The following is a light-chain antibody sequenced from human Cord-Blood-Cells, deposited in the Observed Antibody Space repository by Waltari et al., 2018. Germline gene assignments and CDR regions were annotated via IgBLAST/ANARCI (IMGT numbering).Light chain of an antibody. CDR1: SSDVGSYNL. J-gene: IGLJ3*02. CDR2: EGS. V-gene: IGLV2-23*03. CDR3: CSYAGSSTFDWV. Sequence: QSALTQPASVSGSPGQSITISCTGTSSDVGSYNLVSWYQQHPGKAPQLMIYEGSKRPSGVSNRCSGSKSGNTASLTSSGLQAEDEADYYCCSYAGSSTFDWVFGGGTKLTVL.